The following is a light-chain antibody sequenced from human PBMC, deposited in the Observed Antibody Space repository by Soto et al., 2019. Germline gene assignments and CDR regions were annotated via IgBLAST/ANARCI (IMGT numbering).Light chain of an antibody. CDR1: QSVSNN. Sequence: EIVLTQSPGTLSLSPGERATLSCRASQSVSNNYLAWYQQKPGQAPRLLIYGASNRATGIPARFSGGGSGTEFTLTISSLQSEDFAEYHCQQYNNWPQTFGQGTKVDI. V-gene: IGKV3D-15*01. J-gene: IGKJ1*01. CDR3: QQYNNWPQT. CDR2: GAS.